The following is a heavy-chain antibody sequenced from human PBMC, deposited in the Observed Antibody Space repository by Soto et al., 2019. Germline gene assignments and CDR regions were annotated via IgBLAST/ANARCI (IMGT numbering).Heavy chain of an antibody. CDR3: AHYYYYGSGSYYTAHL. J-gene: IGHJ5*02. CDR1: GFSLSTSGVG. Sequence: KESGPTLVKPTQTLTLTCTFSGFSLSTSGVGVGWIRQPPGKALEWLALIYWDDDKRYSPSLKSRLTITKDTSKNQVVLTMTNMDPVDTATYYCAHYYYYGSGSYYTAHLWGQGTLVTVSS. CDR2: IYWDDDK. D-gene: IGHD3-10*01. V-gene: IGHV2-5*02.